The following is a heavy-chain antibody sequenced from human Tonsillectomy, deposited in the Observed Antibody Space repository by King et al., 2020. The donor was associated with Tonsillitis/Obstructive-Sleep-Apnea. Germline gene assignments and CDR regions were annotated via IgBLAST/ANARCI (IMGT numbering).Heavy chain of an antibody. Sequence: VQLVESGGGVVQPGRSLRLSCAASGFSFSSYGMHWVRQAPGKGLEWVAVMSYDGSNKFYADSVKGRFTISRDNSKNTLYLQMNSLRPEDTAVYYCARDLSSGWPPEYYFDYWGQGTLVTVSS. CDR2: MSYDGSNK. CDR3: ARDLSSGWPPEYYFDY. J-gene: IGHJ4*02. CDR1: GFSFSSYG. V-gene: IGHV3-30*03. D-gene: IGHD6-19*01.